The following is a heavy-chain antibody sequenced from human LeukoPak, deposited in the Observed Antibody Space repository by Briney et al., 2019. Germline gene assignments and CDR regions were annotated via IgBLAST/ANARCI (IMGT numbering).Heavy chain of an antibody. J-gene: IGHJ6*02. V-gene: IGHV5-51*01. CDR2: INPGDSDT. CDR1: GYIFATYW. D-gene: IGHD3-10*01. CDR3: ARLGGSGSYYYYGMDV. Sequence: GESLKISCKGSGYIFATYWIGWVRQMPGKGLEWMGIINPGDSDTTYSPSFQGQVTISADKSISTAYLQWSSLKASDTAMYYCARLGGSGSYYYYGMDVWGQGTTVTVSS.